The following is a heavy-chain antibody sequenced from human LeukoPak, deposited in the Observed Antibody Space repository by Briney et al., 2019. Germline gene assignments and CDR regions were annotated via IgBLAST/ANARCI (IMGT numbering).Heavy chain of an antibody. V-gene: IGHV4-30-2*01. J-gene: IGHJ4*02. D-gene: IGHD2-15*01. CDR2: IYHSGST. Sequence: SETLSLTCAVSGGSISSGGYSWSWIRQPPGKGLEWIGYIYHSGSTYYNPSLKSRVTISVDRSKNQFSLKLSSVTAADTAVYYCARMDCSGGSCYGGFDYWGQGTLVTVSS. CDR3: ARMDCSGGSCYGGFDY. CDR1: GGSISSGGYS.